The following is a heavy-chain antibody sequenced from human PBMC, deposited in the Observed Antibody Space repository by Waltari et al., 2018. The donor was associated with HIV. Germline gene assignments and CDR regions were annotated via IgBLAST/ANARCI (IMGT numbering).Heavy chain of an antibody. J-gene: IGHJ4*02. CDR3: TRGLGYSSFPFDH. D-gene: IGHD6-19*01. Sequence: QIQVVQSGAELKKAGASVKVSCQTSGYTFANYDIHWVRQAAGQGLEWMGWMNPNSGNTGYTQKFQGRVSMTRNTSTTTAYMELSSLTSDDTALYYCTRGLGYSSFPFDHWGQGTQVTVSS. CDR2: MNPNSGNT. V-gene: IGHV1-8*02. CDR1: GYTFANYD.